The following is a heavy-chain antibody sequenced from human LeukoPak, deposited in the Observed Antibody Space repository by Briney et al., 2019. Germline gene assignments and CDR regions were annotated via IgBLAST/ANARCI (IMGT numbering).Heavy chain of an antibody. V-gene: IGHV4-34*01. J-gene: IGHJ3*02. CDR1: GGSFSGYY. Sequence: SETLSLTCAVYGGSFSGYYWSWIRQPPGKGLEWIGEINHSGSTNYNPSLKSRVTISVDKSKNQFSLKLNSVTAADTAVYYCAKSNGYGLVDIWGQGTMVTVSS. CDR2: INHSGST. D-gene: IGHD3-10*01. CDR3: AKSNGYGLVDI.